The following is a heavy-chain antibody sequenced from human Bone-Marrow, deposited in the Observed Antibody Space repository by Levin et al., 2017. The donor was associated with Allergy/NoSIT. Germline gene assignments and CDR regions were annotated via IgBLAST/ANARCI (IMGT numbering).Heavy chain of an antibody. V-gene: IGHV3-30-3*01. CDR1: GFTFSSYA. Sequence: GGSLRLSCAASGFTFSSYAMHWVRQAPGKGLEWVAVISYDGSNKYYADSVKGRFTISRDNSKNTLYLQMNSLRAEDTAVYYCARDLGWNYVGWWFDPWGQGTLVTVSS. J-gene: IGHJ5*02. CDR2: ISYDGSNK. D-gene: IGHD1-7*01. CDR3: ARDLGWNYVGWWFDP.